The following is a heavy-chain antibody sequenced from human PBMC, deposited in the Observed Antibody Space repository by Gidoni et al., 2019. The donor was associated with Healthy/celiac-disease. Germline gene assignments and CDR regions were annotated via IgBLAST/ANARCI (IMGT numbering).Heavy chain of an antibody. V-gene: IGHV3-20*04. CDR1: GFTFDDYG. CDR2: INWNGGST. Sequence: EVQLVESGGGVVRPGGSLRLPCAASGFTFDDYGMSWVRQAPGKGLGWVSGINWNGGSTGYADSVKGRFTISRDNAKNSLYLQMNSLRAEDTALYYCARGGYYGSEGAYFDYWGQGTLVTVSS. D-gene: IGHD3-10*01. J-gene: IGHJ4*02. CDR3: ARGGYYGSEGAYFDY.